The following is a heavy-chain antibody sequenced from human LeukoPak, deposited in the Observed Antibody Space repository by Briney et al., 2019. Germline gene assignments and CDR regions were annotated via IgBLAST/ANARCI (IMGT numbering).Heavy chain of an antibody. CDR3: ARGGLELPWPPYYYYYGMDV. V-gene: IGHV4-39*06. J-gene: IGHJ6*02. CDR1: GGSISSGGYY. CDR2: INHSGST. Sequence: SETLSLTCTVSGGSISSGGYYWSWIRQPPGKGLEWIGEINHSGSTNYNPSLKSRVTISVDTSKNQFPLKLSSVTAADTAVYYCARGGLELPWPPYYYYYGMDVWGQGTTVTVSS. D-gene: IGHD1-7*01.